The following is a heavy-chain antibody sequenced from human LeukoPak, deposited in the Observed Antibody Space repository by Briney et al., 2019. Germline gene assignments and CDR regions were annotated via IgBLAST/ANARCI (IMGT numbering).Heavy chain of an antibody. CDR3: TSIFRDY. D-gene: IGHD3-9*01. CDR2: IKTKTDGGTT. Sequence: GGSPRLSCAASGFTFSDAWMTWVRQAPGKGLEWLGRIKTKTDGGTTDYAAPVKGRFTISRDDSRDTLYLQMNSLKTEDSAVYYCTSIFRDYWGQGTLVTVSS. J-gene: IGHJ4*02. V-gene: IGHV3-15*01. CDR1: GFTFSDAW.